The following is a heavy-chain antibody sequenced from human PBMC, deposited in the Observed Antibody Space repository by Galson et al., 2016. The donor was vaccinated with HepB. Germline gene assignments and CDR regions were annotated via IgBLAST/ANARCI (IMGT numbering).Heavy chain of an antibody. V-gene: IGHV3-53*01. CDR3: TCGRSPGAY. Sequence: SLRISCAASGFTVSNNYMSWVRQAPGKGLECVSLIYSGGSTSYADSVKGRFTISRDHFKNTLYLHMNSLRAEDTAVYFCTCGRSPGAYWGQGTLVTVSS. J-gene: IGHJ4*02. CDR2: IYSGGST. CDR1: GFTVSNNY. D-gene: IGHD3-16*02.